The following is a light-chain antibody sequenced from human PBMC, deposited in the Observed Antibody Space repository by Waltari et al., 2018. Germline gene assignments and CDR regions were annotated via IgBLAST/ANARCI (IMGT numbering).Light chain of an antibody. J-gene: IGLJ3*02. V-gene: IGLV2-23*02. Sequence: QSALTQPASASGSPGQSIPISCIGTSSDIGTFNLVSWYLQYPGTSPKLLIYDLSQRPSGVSNRFSGSKSGNTASLTISGLQAEDEAIYYCCSYAGSRTWVFGGGAKLTVL. CDR2: DLS. CDR3: CSYAGSRTWV. CDR1: SSDIGTFNL.